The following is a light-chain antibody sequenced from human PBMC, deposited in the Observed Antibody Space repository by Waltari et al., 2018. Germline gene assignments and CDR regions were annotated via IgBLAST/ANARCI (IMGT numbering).Light chain of an antibody. Sequence: EIVLTQSPASLSLSPGERATLSCRASQSVSSYLGWYQKTPGPAPRLLIYDASNRATGIPARFSVSGSGTDFTLTISSLEPEDFAVYYCQQRSDWPPHFGQGTRLEMK. CDR1: QSVSSY. CDR3: QQRSDWPPH. J-gene: IGKJ5*01. V-gene: IGKV3-11*01. CDR2: DAS.